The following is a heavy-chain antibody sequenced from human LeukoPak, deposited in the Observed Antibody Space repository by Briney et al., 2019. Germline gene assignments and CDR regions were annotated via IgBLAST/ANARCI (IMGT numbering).Heavy chain of an antibody. Sequence: SETLSLTCTVSGGSISSSSYYWSWIRQPAGKGLEWIGRIYTSGSTNYNPSLRSRVTISVDTSKNQFSLKLSSVTAADTAVYYCAREEVQYYYYYYMDVWGKGTTVTVSS. D-gene: IGHD1-1*01. CDR1: GGSISSSSYY. CDR3: AREEVQYYYYYYMDV. CDR2: IYTSGST. V-gene: IGHV4-61*02. J-gene: IGHJ6*03.